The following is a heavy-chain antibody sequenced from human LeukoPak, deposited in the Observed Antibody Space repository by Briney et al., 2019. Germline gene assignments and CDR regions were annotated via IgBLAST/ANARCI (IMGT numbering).Heavy chain of an antibody. J-gene: IGHJ4*02. CDR3: AKDHYYDSSGYLGDY. D-gene: IGHD3-22*01. CDR2: IRYDGSNK. V-gene: IGHV3-30*02. CDR1: GFTFSSYG. Sequence: PGGSLRLSCAASGFTFSSYGMHWVRQAPGKGLEWVAFIRYDGSNKYYADSVKGRFTISRDNSKNTLYLQMNSLRAEDTAVYYCAKDHYYDSSGYLGDYWGQGTLVTVSS.